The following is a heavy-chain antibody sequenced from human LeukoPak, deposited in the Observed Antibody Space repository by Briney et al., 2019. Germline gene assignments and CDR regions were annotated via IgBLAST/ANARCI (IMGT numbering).Heavy chain of an antibody. Sequence: GGSLRLSCAASGFTFNTYGMHWVRQAPGKGLEWVAFIRYDGSNKHYAASVKGRSTISRDNSKNTLYLQMNSLRAEDTAVYYCAKGGDGYNPFDYWGQGTLVTVSS. CDR1: GFTFNTYG. CDR3: AKGGDGYNPFDY. J-gene: IGHJ4*02. CDR2: IRYDGSNK. V-gene: IGHV3-30*02. D-gene: IGHD5-24*01.